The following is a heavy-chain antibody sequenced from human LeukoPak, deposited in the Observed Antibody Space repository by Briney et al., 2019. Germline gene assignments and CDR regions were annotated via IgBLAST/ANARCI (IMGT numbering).Heavy chain of an antibody. V-gene: IGHV3-21*01. Sequence: PGGSLRLSCAASRFTFSTYSMSWVRQAPGKGLEWVSSLSSTSSYIYYADSVRGRFTISRDNAKNSLYLQMNSLRVEDTAVYYCARGPVYGSGNYKGMDVWGQGTTVTVSS. D-gene: IGHD3-10*01. CDR2: LSSTSSYI. CDR1: RFTFSTYS. J-gene: IGHJ6*02. CDR3: ARGPVYGSGNYKGMDV.